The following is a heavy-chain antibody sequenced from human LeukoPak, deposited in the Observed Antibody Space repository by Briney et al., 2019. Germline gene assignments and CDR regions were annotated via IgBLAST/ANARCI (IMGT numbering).Heavy chain of an antibody. CDR3: ARPRYSYGSRDYAFDI. V-gene: IGHV4-34*01. CDR2: INHSGST. D-gene: IGHD5-18*01. J-gene: IGHJ3*02. Sequence: SETLSLTCAVYGGSFSGYYWSWLRQPPGKGLEWIGEINHSGSTNYNPSLKSRVTISVDTSKNQFSLMLSSVTAADTAVYYCARPRYSYGSRDYAFDIWGQGTMVTVSS. CDR1: GGSFSGYY.